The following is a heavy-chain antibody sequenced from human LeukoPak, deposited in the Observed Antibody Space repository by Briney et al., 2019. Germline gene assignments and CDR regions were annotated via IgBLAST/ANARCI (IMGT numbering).Heavy chain of an antibody. CDR2: IRHDGSDQ. CDR3: AKDKCSNTRRYGSQGY. CDR1: GFSFSNYG. V-gene: IGHV3-30*02. J-gene: IGHJ4*02. D-gene: IGHD2-2*01. Sequence: GESLRLSCEASGFSFSNYGMRWVRQAPGKGLEWVAFIRHDGSDQRYAESVNGRFIISRDNSKNTLYLQMNSLRPEDAGVFYCAKDKCSNTRRYGSQGYWGQGTLVTVSS.